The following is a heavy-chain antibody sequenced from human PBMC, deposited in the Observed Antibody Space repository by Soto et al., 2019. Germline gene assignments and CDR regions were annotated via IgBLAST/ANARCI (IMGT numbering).Heavy chain of an antibody. J-gene: IGHJ4*02. V-gene: IGHV1-8*01. Sequence: QVQLVQSGAEVKKPGASVKVSCKASGYTFTSYDINWVRQATGQGLEWMGWMNPNSGNTGYAQKFQGRVTMTRNTSIGTAYMELSSLRSEDTAVYYCARGRRQQLVLQYYFDYWGQGTLVTVSS. CDR3: ARGRRQQLVLQYYFDY. D-gene: IGHD6-13*01. CDR1: GYTFTSYD. CDR2: MNPNSGNT.